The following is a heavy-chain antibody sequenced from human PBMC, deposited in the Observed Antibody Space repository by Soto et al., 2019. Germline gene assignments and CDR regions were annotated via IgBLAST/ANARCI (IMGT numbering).Heavy chain of an antibody. CDR1: GYTLTDNY. Sequence: QVQLVQSGAEVKRPGASVKVSCKASGYTLTDNYMHWVREAPGQGLEWMGWINPNGGTNYAQKFKVRVTMTRDTSISTAYMELSRLRSDDTAVYYCARSLTTLTTLLDYWVQGTLVAVSS. CDR3: ARSLTTLTTLLDY. V-gene: IGHV1-2*02. J-gene: IGHJ4*02. D-gene: IGHD4-17*01. CDR2: INPNGGT.